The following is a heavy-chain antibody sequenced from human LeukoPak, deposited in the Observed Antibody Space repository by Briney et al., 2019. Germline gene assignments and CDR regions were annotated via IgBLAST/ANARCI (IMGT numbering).Heavy chain of an antibody. CDR3: AVQRTLWQQVLDH. CDR1: GFTFSTSG. V-gene: IGHV3-21*04. D-gene: IGHD6-13*01. J-gene: IGHJ4*02. CDR2: ISPTGGAI. Sequence: GGSLRLSCAASGFTFSTSGRNWVRQAPERGLEWVSSISPTGGAIFYADSVRGRFTISRDSAKSSLFLQMNSLRAEDTAVYYCAVQRTLWQQVLDHWGQGTLVTVSS.